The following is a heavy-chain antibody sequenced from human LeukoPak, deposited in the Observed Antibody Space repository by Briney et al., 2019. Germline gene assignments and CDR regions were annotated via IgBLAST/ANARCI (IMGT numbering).Heavy chain of an antibody. CDR3: ASTHYYDSTFDY. CDR1: GGSISSGDYY. V-gene: IGHV4-30-4*08. D-gene: IGHD3-22*01. CDR2: IYYSGST. Sequence: SQTLSLTCTVSGGSISSGDYYWSWIRQPPGKGLEWIGYIYYSGSTYYNPSLKSRVTISVDTTKNQFSLKLSSVTAADTAVYYCASTHYYDSTFDYWGQGTLVTVSS. J-gene: IGHJ4*02.